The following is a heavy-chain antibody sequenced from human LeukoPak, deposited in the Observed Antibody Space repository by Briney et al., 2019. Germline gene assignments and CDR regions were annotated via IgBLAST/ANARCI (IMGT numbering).Heavy chain of an antibody. J-gene: IGHJ6*03. Sequence: PSGTLSLTCVVSGGFIRISSYYWGWIRLPPGRGLEWLGTFYYGGSTYYNPSLKSRATISVNTSKNQFSLKLSSVTDADTAVYYCARVKALRDGYNPPPLYYYYYMDVWGKGTTVTVSS. V-gene: IGHV4-39*07. D-gene: IGHD5-24*01. CDR3: ARVKALRDGYNPPPLYYYYYMDV. CDR2: FYYGGST. CDR1: GGFIRISSYY.